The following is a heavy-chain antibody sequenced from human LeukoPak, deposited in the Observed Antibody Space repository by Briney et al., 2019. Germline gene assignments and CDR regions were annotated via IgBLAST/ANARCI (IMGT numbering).Heavy chain of an antibody. Sequence: PSETLSLTCTVSGGSISSYYWSWIRQHPGKGLEWIGYIYYSGSTYYNPSLKSRVTISVDTSKNQFSLKLSSVTAADAAVYYCARDRRYCSSTSGYFINYWGQGTLVTVSS. CDR1: GGSISSYY. V-gene: IGHV4-59*06. J-gene: IGHJ4*02. CDR3: ARDRRYCSSTSGYFINY. CDR2: IYYSGST. D-gene: IGHD2-2*01.